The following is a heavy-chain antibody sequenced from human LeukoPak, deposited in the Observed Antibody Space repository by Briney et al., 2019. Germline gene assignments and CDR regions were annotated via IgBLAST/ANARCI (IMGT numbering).Heavy chain of an antibody. Sequence: GGSLRLSCAASGFTFSSNYLSWVRQAPGKGLEWVSVIYTGGSTYYADSVKGRFTISRDNSKNTLYFQMNSLRAEDTAVYYCARDSSIKYDYALDVWGQGTTVTVSS. CDR1: GFTFSSNY. CDR2: IYTGGST. V-gene: IGHV3-53*01. D-gene: IGHD3-16*01. J-gene: IGHJ6*02. CDR3: ARDSSIKYDYALDV.